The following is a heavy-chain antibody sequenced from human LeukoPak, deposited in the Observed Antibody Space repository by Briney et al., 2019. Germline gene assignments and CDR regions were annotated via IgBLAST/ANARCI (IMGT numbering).Heavy chain of an antibody. CDR3: ARGNVLGGRHFDY. D-gene: IGHD3-3*02. CDR2: IIPIFGTA. J-gene: IGHJ4*02. CDR1: GGTFSSYA. Sequence: SVKVSCKASGGTFSSYAISWVRQAPGQGLEWMGGIIPIFGTANYAQKFQGRVTITTDESTSTVYMELSSLRSEDTAVYYCARGNVLGGRHFDYWGQGTLVTVSS. V-gene: IGHV1-69*05.